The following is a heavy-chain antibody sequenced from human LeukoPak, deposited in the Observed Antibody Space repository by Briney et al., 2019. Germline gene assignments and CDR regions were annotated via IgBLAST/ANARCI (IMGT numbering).Heavy chain of an antibody. J-gene: IGHJ4*02. CDR2: ISSSGSTI. CDR1: GFTFSNYE. Sequence: PGGSLRLSWAASGFTFSNYEMNWVRQAPGKGLEWVSYISSSGSTIYYADSVKGRFTISRDNAKTSLYLQMNSPRAEDTAVYYCARDDSCGLDYWGQGTRVTVSS. D-gene: IGHD5-18*01. CDR3: ARDDSCGLDY. V-gene: IGHV3-48*03.